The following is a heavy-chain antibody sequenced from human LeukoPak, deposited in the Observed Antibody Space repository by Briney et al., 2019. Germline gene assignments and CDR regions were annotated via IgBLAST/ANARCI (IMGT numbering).Heavy chain of an antibody. V-gene: IGHV3-21*01. D-gene: IGHD3-10*01. CDR3: ASLLWFGELWDAFDI. CDR1: GFTFSSYS. Sequence: PGGSLRLSCAASGFTFSSYSMNWVRQAPGKGLEWVSSISSSSSYIYYADSVKGRFTISRDNAKNSLYLQMNSLRAEDTAVYYCASLLWFGELWDAFDIWGQGTMVTVSS. J-gene: IGHJ3*02. CDR2: ISSSSSYI.